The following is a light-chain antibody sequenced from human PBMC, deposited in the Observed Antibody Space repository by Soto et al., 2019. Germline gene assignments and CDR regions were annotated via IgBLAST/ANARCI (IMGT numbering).Light chain of an antibody. V-gene: IGKV1-39*01. CDR2: TAF. CDR3: QQGLTIPFT. CDR1: QTINNY. Sequence: DIQMTQSPSSLSASIGDTVTITCRATQTINNYLTWYQQKPGKAPKLLIYTAFILQAGVPSRFIGSGSGTAFTLTINNLQPEDVATSYCQQGLTIPFTFGHGTRLEMK. J-gene: IGKJ5*01.